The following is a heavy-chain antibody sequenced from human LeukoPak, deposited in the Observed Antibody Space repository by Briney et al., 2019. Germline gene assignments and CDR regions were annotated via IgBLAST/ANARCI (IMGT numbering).Heavy chain of an antibody. CDR2: IYTSGSN. CDR1: GGSVSSGIYY. CDR3: ARDGDSGDYAY. Sequence: PSGTLSLTCTVSGGSVSSGIYYWCWIRQPAGKGLEWIGRIYTSGSNNYNPSLKSRVTISADTSKNQFSLKLTSLTAADTTIYYCARDGDSGDYAYWGQGTLVTVSS. V-gene: IGHV4-61*02. J-gene: IGHJ4*02. D-gene: IGHD4-17*01.